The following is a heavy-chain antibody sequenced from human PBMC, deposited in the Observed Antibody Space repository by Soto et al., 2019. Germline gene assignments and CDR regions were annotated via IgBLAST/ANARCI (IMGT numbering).Heavy chain of an antibody. D-gene: IGHD2-21*02. Sequence: TLSLTCAVYGGSFSGYYWSWIRQPPGKGLEWIGEINHSGSTNYNPSLKSRVTISVDTSKNQFSLKLSSVTAADTAVYYCARGRGVVTAIRYYYYYGMDVWGQGTTVTVSS. CDR1: GGSFSGYY. CDR3: ARGRGVVTAIRYYYYYGMDV. V-gene: IGHV4-34*01. J-gene: IGHJ6*02. CDR2: INHSGST.